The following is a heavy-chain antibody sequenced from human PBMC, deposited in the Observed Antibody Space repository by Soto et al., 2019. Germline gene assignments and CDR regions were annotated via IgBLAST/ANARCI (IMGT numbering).Heavy chain of an antibody. Sequence: QLQLQESGPGLVKPSETLSLTCTVSGGSISSSSYYWGWIRQPPGKGLEGIGSIYYSGSTYYNPSLKSRVTISVHTSKNQFSMKLSSVTAADTAVYYCARAGYSYGYGLVLALRYSLWFDPWGQGTLVTVSS. V-gene: IGHV4-39*01. J-gene: IGHJ5*02. CDR3: ARAGYSYGYGLVLALRYSLWFDP. CDR2: IYYSGST. CDR1: GGSISSSSYY. D-gene: IGHD5-18*01.